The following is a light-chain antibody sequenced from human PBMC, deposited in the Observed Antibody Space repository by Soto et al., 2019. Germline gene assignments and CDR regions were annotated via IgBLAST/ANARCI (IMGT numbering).Light chain of an antibody. CDR2: GDN. CDR1: SSNIGAGYD. J-gene: IGLJ3*02. Sequence: QSVLTQPPSVSGAPGQRVTISCTGSSSNIGAGYDVHWYQQLPGTAPKLLIYGDNNRPSGVPDRFSGSKSGTSASLAITWLQAEDEADYYCQSYDSSLSAWVFGGGTKLTVL. CDR3: QSYDSSLSAWV. V-gene: IGLV1-40*01.